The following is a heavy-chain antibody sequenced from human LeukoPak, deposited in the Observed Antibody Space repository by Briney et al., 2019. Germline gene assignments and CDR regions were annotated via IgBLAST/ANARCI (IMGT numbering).Heavy chain of an antibody. CDR3: ARIGYRSSSFDY. D-gene: IGHD6-13*01. J-gene: IGHJ4*02. V-gene: IGHV3-7*01. CDR2: IKQDGSEK. CDR1: GFTFSNYW. Sequence: GGSLRLSCAASGFTFSNYWMSWVRQAPGKGLEWVANIKQDGSEKDYVDFLKGRFTISRDNAKNSVYLQVNNLRAEDTAVYHCARIGYRSSSFDYWGQGTLVTVSS.